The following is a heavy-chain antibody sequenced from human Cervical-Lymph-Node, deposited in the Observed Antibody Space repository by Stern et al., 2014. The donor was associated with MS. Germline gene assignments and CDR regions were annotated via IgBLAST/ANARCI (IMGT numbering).Heavy chain of an antibody. CDR1: GYTFIRYA. D-gene: IGHD3-22*01. J-gene: IGHJ4*02. CDR2: INGVDDKT. CDR3: ARDDHRDSSGHYAPFDY. V-gene: IGHV1-3*01. Sequence: VQLVESGAEVKKPGASVKVSCKASGYTFIRYAMKWVRQAPGQRLEWMGRINGVDDKTKYSHKFQGRVTITRDTSANTVYMELSSLRSEDTAVYYCARDDHRDSSGHYAPFDYWGQGTRVTVSS.